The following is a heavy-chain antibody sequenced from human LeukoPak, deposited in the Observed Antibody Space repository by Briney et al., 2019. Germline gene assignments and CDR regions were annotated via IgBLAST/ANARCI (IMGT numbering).Heavy chain of an antibody. J-gene: IGHJ4*02. CDR3: AKDYGCDY. CDR1: GFAFSSYG. Sequence: PGGSLRLSCAASGFAFSSYGMHWVRQAPGKGLEWVAVISYDGSNKYYADSVKGRFTISRDNSKNTLYLQMNSLRAEDTAVYYCAKDYGCDYWGQGTLVTVSS. V-gene: IGHV3-30*18. D-gene: IGHD3-10*01. CDR2: ISYDGSNK.